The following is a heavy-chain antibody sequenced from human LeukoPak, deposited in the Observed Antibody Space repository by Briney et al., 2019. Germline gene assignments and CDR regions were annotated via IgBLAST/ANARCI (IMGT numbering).Heavy chain of an antibody. CDR2: IYYSGST. D-gene: IGHD1-26*01. CDR3: TRSKVGDPFDI. Sequence: SETLSLTCTVSGGSISSSSYYWGWIRQPPGKGLEWIGSIYYSGSTYYNPSLKSRVTISVDTSKNQFSLKLSSVTAADTAVYYCTRSKVGDPFDIWGQGTMVTVSS. CDR1: GGSISSSSYY. J-gene: IGHJ3*02. V-gene: IGHV4-39*07.